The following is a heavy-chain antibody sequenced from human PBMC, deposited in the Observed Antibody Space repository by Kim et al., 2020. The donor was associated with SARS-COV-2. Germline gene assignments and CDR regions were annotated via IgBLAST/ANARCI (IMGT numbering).Heavy chain of an antibody. CDR2: IFPIFGTA. D-gene: IGHD2-2*01. V-gene: IGHV1-69*13. J-gene: IGHJ4*02. Sequence: SVKVSCKASGCTFSSYAISWVRQAPGQGLEWMGGIFPIFGTANYAQKFQGRVTITADESTSTAYMELSSLRSEDTAVYYCAGDLRRTQPGIVVVPIFAVLGYWGQGTLLTVSS. CDR3: AGDLRRTQPGIVVVPIFAVLGY. CDR1: GCTFSSYA.